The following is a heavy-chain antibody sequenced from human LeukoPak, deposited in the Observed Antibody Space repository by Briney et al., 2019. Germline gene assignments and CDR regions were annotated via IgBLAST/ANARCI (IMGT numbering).Heavy chain of an antibody. V-gene: IGHV3-74*01. CDR1: GFSLSDYW. Sequence: GGSLRLSCVGSGFSLSDYWMHWVRQTPGKGLMWVSRITSNGSTTWYADSVKGRFTVSRDNAKNTLFLERNSLRDEDTAVYYCAGDYIWGRLFWGQGTLVTVSS. J-gene: IGHJ4*01. CDR3: AGDYIWGRLF. D-gene: IGHD3-16*01. CDR2: ITSNGSTT.